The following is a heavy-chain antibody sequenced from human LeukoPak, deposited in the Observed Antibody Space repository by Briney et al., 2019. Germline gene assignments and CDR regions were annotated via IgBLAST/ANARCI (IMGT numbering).Heavy chain of an antibody. CDR2: IWYDGSNK. CDR1: GFTFSSYG. D-gene: IGHD1-7*01. J-gene: IGHJ3*02. V-gene: IGHV3-33*01. Sequence: GGSLRLSCAASGFTFSSYGMHWVRQAPGKGLEWLAVIWYDGSNKYYADSVKGRFTISRDNSKNTLYLQMNSLRAEDTAAYYCASVITGTDDEAFDIWGQGTMVTVSS. CDR3: ASVITGTDDEAFDI.